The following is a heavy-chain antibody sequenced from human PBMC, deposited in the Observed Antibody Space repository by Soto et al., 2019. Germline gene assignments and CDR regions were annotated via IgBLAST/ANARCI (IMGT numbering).Heavy chain of an antibody. CDR3: ARDGGRHSGGIDY. D-gene: IGHD1-26*01. V-gene: IGHV1-69*01. J-gene: IGHJ4*02. CDR1: GGTFSSYS. Sequence: VQLVQSGAEVQKPGSSVKVSCKASGGTFSSYSINWVRQAPGQGLEWMGEIIPIFGTANYAQKFQGRVTITADESTSTAYMELSSLRSEDTAVYYCARDGGRHSGGIDYWGQGTLVNVSS. CDR2: IIPIFGTA.